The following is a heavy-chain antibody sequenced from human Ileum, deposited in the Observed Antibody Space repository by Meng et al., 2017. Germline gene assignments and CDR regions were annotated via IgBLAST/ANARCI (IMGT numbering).Heavy chain of an antibody. Sequence: EVLLEESGGGLVQPGGSLRLSCTASGFSFTDHWMHWVRQGPGKGPVWVSRIDPDGSDPTYADSVKGRFSISRDNAKNTVYLQMNSLRAEDSALYYCTNDRLNHWGQGALVTVSS. D-gene: IGHD1-1*01. CDR2: IDPDGSDP. J-gene: IGHJ1*01. CDR3: TNDRLNH. CDR1: GFSFTDHW. V-gene: IGHV3-74*03.